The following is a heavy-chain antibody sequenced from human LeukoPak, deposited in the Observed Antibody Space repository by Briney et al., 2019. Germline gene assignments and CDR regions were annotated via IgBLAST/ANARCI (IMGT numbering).Heavy chain of an antibody. CDR3: ARDSSGWYGGPFDY. CDR1: GASISSYY. D-gene: IGHD6-19*01. J-gene: IGHJ4*02. V-gene: IGHV4-39*02. Sequence: KTSETLSLTCTVSGASISSYYWGWIRQPPGKGLEWIGSIYYSGSTYYNPSLKSRVTISVDTSKNQFSLKLSSVTAADTAVYYCARDSSGWYGGPFDYWGQGTLVTVSS. CDR2: IYYSGST.